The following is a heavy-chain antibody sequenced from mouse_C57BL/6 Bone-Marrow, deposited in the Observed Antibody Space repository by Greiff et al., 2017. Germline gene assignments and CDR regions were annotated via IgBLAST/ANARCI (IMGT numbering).Heavy chain of an antibody. CDR1: GFNIKDDY. CDR3: TSYDYDGAWFAY. D-gene: IGHD2-4*01. V-gene: IGHV14-4*01. J-gene: IGHJ3*01. CDR2: IDPENGDT. Sequence: VQLQQSGAELVRPGASVKLSCTASGFNIKDDYMHWVKQRPEQGLEWIGWIDPENGDTEYASKFQGKAPITADTSSNTAYLQLSSLTSEDTAVYYCTSYDYDGAWFAYWGQGTLVTVSA.